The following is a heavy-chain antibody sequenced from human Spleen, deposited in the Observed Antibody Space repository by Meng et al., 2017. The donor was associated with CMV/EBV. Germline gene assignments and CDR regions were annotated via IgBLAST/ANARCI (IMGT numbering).Heavy chain of an antibody. CDR3: AKDTMVRGVYPPSFDY. Sequence: GESLKISCAASGFTVSSNYMSWVRQAPGKGLEWVSLISWDGGSTYYADSVKGRFTISRDNSKNSLYLQMNSLRTEDTALYYCAKDTMVRGVYPPSFDYWGQGTLVTVSS. J-gene: IGHJ4*02. CDR2: ISWDGGST. D-gene: IGHD3-10*01. V-gene: IGHV3-43*01. CDR1: GFTVSSNY.